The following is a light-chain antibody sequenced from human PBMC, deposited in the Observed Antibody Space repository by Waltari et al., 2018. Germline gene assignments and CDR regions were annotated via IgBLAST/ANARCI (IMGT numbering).Light chain of an antibody. J-gene: IGLJ2*01. CDR2: GNN. CDR1: SSSIGAGYD. CDR3: QSYDSSLSGSV. V-gene: IGLV1-40*01. Sequence: QSVLTQPPSVSGAPGQRVTISCTGSSSSIGAGYDVNWYQQLPGTAPKLLIYGNNNRPSGGPDRVAGSKSGTSASLAITGLQAEDEADYYCQSYDSSLSGSVFGGGTILTVL.